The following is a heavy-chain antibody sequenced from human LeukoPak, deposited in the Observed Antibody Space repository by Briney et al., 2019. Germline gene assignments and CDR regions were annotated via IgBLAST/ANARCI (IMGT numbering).Heavy chain of an antibody. Sequence: SETLSLTCTVSGGSISSYYWSWIRQPPGKGLEWIGYIYYSGSTNYNPSLKSRVTISVDTSKNQFSLKLSSVTAADTAAYYCAREYYYDSSGYYFFDYWGQGTLVTVSS. CDR1: GGSISSYY. V-gene: IGHV4-59*01. CDR2: IYYSGST. J-gene: IGHJ4*02. D-gene: IGHD3-22*01. CDR3: AREYYYDSSGYYFFDY.